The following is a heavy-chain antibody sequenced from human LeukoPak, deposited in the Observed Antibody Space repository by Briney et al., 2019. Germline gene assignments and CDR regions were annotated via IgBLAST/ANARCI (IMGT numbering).Heavy chain of an antibody. CDR1: GGTFSSYA. V-gene: IGHV1-69*06. D-gene: IGHD6-13*01. CDR3: AGYYSSTWNNWFDP. J-gene: IGHJ5*02. Sequence: HRASVKVSCKASGGTFSSYAISWVRQAPGQGLEWMGGIIPIFGTTNYAQKFQGRVTITADKSTTTAYMELSSLRSEDTAVYYCAGYYSSTWNNWFDPWGQGTLVTVSS. CDR2: IIPIFGTT.